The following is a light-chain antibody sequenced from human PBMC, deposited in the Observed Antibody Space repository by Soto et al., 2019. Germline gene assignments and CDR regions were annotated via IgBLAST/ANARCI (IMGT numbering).Light chain of an antibody. Sequence: DIVMTQSPDSLAVSLGERATINCKSSQSLFYSSNNRNYLAWYQHKVGQPPKLLLYWESTREPGVPDRFSGSGAGTDFTITISSMQAEDVAVYFCQQYFTPPLSFGGGTRVEIK. J-gene: IGKJ4*01. CDR2: WES. CDR1: QSLFYSSNNRNY. V-gene: IGKV4-1*01. CDR3: QQYFTPPLS.